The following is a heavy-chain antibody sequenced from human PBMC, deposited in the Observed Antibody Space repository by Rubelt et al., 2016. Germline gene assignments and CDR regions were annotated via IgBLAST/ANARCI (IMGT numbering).Heavy chain of an antibody. CDR1: GGSISSSSYY. J-gene: IGHJ4*02. CDR3: ARGRGYCSGGSCYFDY. D-gene: IGHD2-15*01. Sequence: QLQLQESGPGLVKPSETLSLTCTVSGGSISSSSYYWGWIRQPPGKGLEWIGYIYYSGSTYYNPSLKGRVTISVDTSKNQFSLKLSSVTAADTAVYYCARGRGYCSGGSCYFDYWGQGTLVTVSS. CDR2: IYYSGST. V-gene: IGHV4-31*03.